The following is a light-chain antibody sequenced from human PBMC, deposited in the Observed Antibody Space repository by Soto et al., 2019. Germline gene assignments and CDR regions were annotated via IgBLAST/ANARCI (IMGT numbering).Light chain of an antibody. CDR1: QSISSY. Sequence: DIQMTQSPSSLSASVGDRVIITCRASQSISSYLNWYQQKPGKAPKLLIYAASSLQSGVPSRFSGSGSGTDFTLTISSLQPEDFATYYCQQSYSTPLYTFGQGTKLEMK. V-gene: IGKV1-39*01. CDR3: QQSYSTPLYT. CDR2: AAS. J-gene: IGKJ2*01.